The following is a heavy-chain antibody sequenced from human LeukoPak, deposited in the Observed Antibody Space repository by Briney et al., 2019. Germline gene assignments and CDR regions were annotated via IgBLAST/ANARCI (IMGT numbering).Heavy chain of an antibody. CDR1: GFTVSSNY. Sequence: GGSLRLSCAASGFTVSSNYMNWVRQAPGKGLEWVSVLYSAGNTFYADSVKGRFTTSRDNSKNTLYLQMNSLRPEDTAVYYCARAREYLAIDYWGQGTLVTVSS. CDR2: LYSAGNT. J-gene: IGHJ4*02. CDR3: ARAREYLAIDY. D-gene: IGHD2/OR15-2a*01. V-gene: IGHV3-66*02.